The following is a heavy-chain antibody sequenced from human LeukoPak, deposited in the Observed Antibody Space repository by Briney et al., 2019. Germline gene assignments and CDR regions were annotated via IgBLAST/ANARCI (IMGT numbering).Heavy chain of an antibody. D-gene: IGHD5-12*01. J-gene: IGHJ4*02. CDR2: ISSSSSTI. Sequence: GGSLRLSCAASGFTFSSYGMTWVRQAPGKGLEWVSYISSSSSTIYYADSVKGRFTISRDNAKNSLYLQLNSLRAEDTAVYYCARSRGYDTRDFDYWGQGTLVTVSS. CDR3: ARSRGYDTRDFDY. CDR1: GFTFSSYG. V-gene: IGHV3-48*01.